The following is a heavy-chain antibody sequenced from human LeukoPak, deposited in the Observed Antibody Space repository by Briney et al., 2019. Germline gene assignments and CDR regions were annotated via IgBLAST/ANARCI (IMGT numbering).Heavy chain of an antibody. CDR1: GGSFSSTNW. J-gene: IGHJ4*02. V-gene: IGHV4-4*02. Sequence: SETLSLTCAVSGGSFSSTNWWSWVRQPPGEGLEWLGEVHHSGTTHYNPSLKSRVTMSVDKSKNQFSLILSSVTAAGTAVYYCARVYCSTTSCFYFDYWGQGTLVTVSS. CDR2: VHHSGTT. D-gene: IGHD2-2*01. CDR3: ARVYCSTTSCFYFDY.